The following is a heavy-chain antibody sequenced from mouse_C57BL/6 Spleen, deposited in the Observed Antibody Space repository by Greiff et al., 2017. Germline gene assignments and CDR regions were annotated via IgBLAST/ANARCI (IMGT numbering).Heavy chain of an antibody. CDR2: IDPSDSEP. J-gene: IGHJ1*03. CDR1: GYTFTSYW. Sequence: QVQLQQPGAELVRPGSSVKLSCKASGYTFTSYWMHWVKQRPIQGLEWIGNIDPSDSEPHYNQKFKDKATWTVDKSSSTAYMQLSILTSEDSAVYYCARDYGSSYWYFEGWGTGTTVTVSS. D-gene: IGHD1-1*01. CDR3: ARDYGSSYWYFEG. V-gene: IGHV1-52*01.